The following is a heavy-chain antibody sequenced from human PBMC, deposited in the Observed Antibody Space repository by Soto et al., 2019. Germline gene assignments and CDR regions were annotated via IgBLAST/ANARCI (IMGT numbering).Heavy chain of an antibody. J-gene: IGHJ4*02. CDR3: ARHLLPITTVRGVMGGVIDY. CDR2: ISAYNGNT. CDR1: GYTFTSYG. V-gene: IGHV1-18*01. D-gene: IGHD3-10*01. Sequence: QVRLVQSGAEVKKPGASVKVSCKASGYTFTSYGISWVRQAPGQGLEWMGWISAYNGNTNYAQKLQGRVTMTTDTSTGTAYMERGSLRPEDTAVYYCARHLLPITTVRGVMGGVIDYWGQGTLVTVSS.